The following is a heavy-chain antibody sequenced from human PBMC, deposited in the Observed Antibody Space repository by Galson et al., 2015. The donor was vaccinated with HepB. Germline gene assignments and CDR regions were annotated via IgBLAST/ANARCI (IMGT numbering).Heavy chain of an antibody. Sequence: SLRLSCAASGFTFSSYAMTWVRQAPGKGLEWVSGISGSGGSTYYADSVKGRFTISRDNSKNTLYLQMNSLRAEDTALYYCAKDFGGLSSWTGAFDYWGQGTLVTVSS. V-gene: IGHV3-23*01. D-gene: IGHD6-13*01. J-gene: IGHJ4*02. CDR2: ISGSGGST. CDR1: GFTFSSYA. CDR3: AKDFGGLSSWTGAFDY.